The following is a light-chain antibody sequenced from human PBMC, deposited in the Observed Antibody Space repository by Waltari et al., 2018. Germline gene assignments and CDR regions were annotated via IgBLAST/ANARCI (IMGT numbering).Light chain of an antibody. CDR1: QSLRYNN. CDR2: GAS. V-gene: IGKV3-20*01. CDR3: QQYDGSPWT. J-gene: IGKJ1*01. Sequence: EIVVTQSPDTLSLSPGEKATLSCRASQSLRYNNLAWYRQKPGQAPRLLIFGASKRPGGIPDRFSGSASGTDCALTITRLEPEDFAGYYCQQYDGSPWTFGQGTKVEI.